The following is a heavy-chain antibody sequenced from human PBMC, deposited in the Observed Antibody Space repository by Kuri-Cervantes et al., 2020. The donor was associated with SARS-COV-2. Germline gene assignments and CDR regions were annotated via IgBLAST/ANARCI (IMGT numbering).Heavy chain of an antibody. D-gene: IGHD2-8*01. CDR1: GFKFSRTG. Sequence: GGSLRLSCTASGFKFSRTGMHWVRQTPGRGLEWVAVISYDGRKKKCVPSGKGRFTISRDNSQNTLYLQVKSLKSEDTAIYYCAKDRFGVHDFWGQGTLVTVSS. V-gene: IGHV3-30*18. CDR2: ISYDGRKK. CDR3: AKDRFGVHDF. J-gene: IGHJ4*02.